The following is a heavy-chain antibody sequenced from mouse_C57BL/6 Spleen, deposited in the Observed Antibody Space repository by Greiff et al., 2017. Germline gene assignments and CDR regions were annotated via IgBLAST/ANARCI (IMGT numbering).Heavy chain of an antibody. Sequence: VQGVESGAELVRPGASVTLSCKASGYTFTDYEMHWVKQTPVHGLEWIGAIDPETGGTAYNQKFKGKAILTAAKSSSTAYLERRSLTSEDSAVYYCTGGETVAPRCWGNGTTLTAAS. V-gene: IGHV1-15*01. CDR1: GYTFTDYE. D-gene: IGHD1-1*01. CDR2: IDPETGGT. J-gene: IGHJ2*01. CDR3: TGGETVAPRC.